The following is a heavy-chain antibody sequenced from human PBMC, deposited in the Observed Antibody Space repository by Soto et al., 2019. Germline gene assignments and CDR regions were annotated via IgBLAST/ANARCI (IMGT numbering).Heavy chain of an antibody. J-gene: IGHJ4*02. CDR3: ARLRALYDFWSGPFDY. V-gene: IGHV5-51*01. CDR2: IYPGDSDT. D-gene: IGHD3-3*01. Sequence: GESLKISCKGSGYSFTSYWIGWVRQMPGKGLEWMGIIYPGDSDTRYSPSFQGQVTISADKSISTAYLQWSSLKASDTAMYYCARLRALYDFWSGPFDYWGQGTLVTVS. CDR1: GYSFTSYW.